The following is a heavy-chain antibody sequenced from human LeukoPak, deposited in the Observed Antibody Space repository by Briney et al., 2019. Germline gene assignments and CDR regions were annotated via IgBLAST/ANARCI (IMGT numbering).Heavy chain of an antibody. D-gene: IGHD3-22*01. CDR1: GGTFSSYA. V-gene: IGHV1-69*13. CDR3: ARGSPYYYDSSGYYFPPYYFNY. J-gene: IGHJ4*02. CDR2: IIPIFGTA. Sequence: SVKVSCKASGGTFSSYAISWVRQAPGQGLEWMGGIIPIFGTANYAQKFQGRVTITADESTSTAYMELSSLRSEDTAVYYCARGSPYYYDSSGYYFPPYYFNYWGQGTLVTVSS.